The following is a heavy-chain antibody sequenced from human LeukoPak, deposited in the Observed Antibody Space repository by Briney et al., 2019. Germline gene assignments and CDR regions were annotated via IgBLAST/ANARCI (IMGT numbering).Heavy chain of an antibody. J-gene: IGHJ4*02. D-gene: IGHD3-22*01. Sequence: ASVKVSCKVSGYTLTELSMHWVRQAPGKGLEWMGGFDPEDGETIYAQKFQGRVTMTEDTSTDTAYMELSSLRSEDTAVYYCARGWSSYYDSSGYYLAYFDYWGQGTLVTVSS. CDR2: FDPEDGET. CDR3: ARGWSSYYDSSGYYLAYFDY. V-gene: IGHV1-24*01. CDR1: GYTLTELS.